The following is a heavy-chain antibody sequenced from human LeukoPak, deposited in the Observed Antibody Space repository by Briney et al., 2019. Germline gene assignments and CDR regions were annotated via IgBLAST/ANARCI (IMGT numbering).Heavy chain of an antibody. CDR1: GFSITDWP. J-gene: IGHJ4*02. CDR3: AAGHQNSLEGY. V-gene: IGHV3-23*01. D-gene: IGHD1-1*01. CDR2: IGVRT. Sequence: GGSLRLSCAASGFSITDWPLSWVRQAPGEGLAWVSAIGVRTHYADSVKGRFTISRDGSKNTLYLQMNSLTVEDTAIYFCAAGHQNSLEGYWGQGTLVSVAS.